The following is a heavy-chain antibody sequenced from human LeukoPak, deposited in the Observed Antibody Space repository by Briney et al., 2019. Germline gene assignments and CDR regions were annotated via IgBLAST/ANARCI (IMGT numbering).Heavy chain of an antibody. CDR2: IYTSGNT. J-gene: IGHJ5*02. CDR3: ARSYDYGDFVQWFDP. CDR1: SGSFSTYY. Sequence: SETLSLTCTLSSGSFSTYYWNWIRQPAGKGLEWIGLIYTSGNTNYNPSLKSRVTMSLDTSTNQFSLKLNSVTAADTAVYYCARSYDYGDFVQWFDPWGQGTLVTVSS. D-gene: IGHD4-17*01. V-gene: IGHV4-4*07.